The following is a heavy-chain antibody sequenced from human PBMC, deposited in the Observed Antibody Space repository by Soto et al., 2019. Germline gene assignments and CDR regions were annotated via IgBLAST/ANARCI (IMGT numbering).Heavy chain of an antibody. CDR3: ARGLRYFDWSVNWFDP. CDR2: IYYSGST. Sequence: SETLSLTCTVSGGSISTDYWSWIRQSPWRGLEWIGYIYYSGSTNYNPSLKSRVTISVDTSKNQFSLKLSSVTAADTAVYYCARGLRYFDWSVNWFDPWGQGTLVTVSS. V-gene: IGHV4-59*01. D-gene: IGHD3-9*01. CDR1: GGSISTDY. J-gene: IGHJ5*02.